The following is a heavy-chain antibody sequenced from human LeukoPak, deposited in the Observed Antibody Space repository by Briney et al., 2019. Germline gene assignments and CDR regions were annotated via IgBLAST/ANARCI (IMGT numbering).Heavy chain of an antibody. CDR3: ARDGLMISGSYPYFDY. V-gene: IGHV1-18*01. D-gene: IGHD1-26*01. CDR1: GYTFTSYG. J-gene: IGHJ4*02. Sequence: GATVKVSCKASGYTFTSYGISWVRQAPGQGLEWMGWISAYNGNTNYAQKLQGRVTMTTDTSTSTAYMELRSLRSDDTAVYYCARDGLMISGSYPYFDYWGQGTLVTVSS. CDR2: ISAYNGNT.